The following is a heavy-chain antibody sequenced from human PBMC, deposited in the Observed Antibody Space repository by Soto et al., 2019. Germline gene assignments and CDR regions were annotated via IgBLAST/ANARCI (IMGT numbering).Heavy chain of an antibody. D-gene: IGHD3-10*01. CDR2: ISWDGSRS. Sequence: HPGGSLRLSCAASGFTFYDYAMHWVRQAPGKGLEWVSLISWDGSRSYYADSVKGRFIISRDNPKTSLFLQMNSLRVEDTAVYFCTSDRYPRFYHGSGSYPYYWGQGTPVTVSS. CDR3: TSDRYPRFYHGSGSYPYY. J-gene: IGHJ4*02. V-gene: IGHV3-43D*04. CDR1: GFTFYDYA.